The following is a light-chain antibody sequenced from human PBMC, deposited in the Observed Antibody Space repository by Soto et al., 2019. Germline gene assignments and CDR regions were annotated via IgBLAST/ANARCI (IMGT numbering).Light chain of an antibody. Sequence: DIQMTQSPSTRSASVGDRVTITCRASESISNGVAWYQQKAGKAPKLLIYKASSLESGVPSRFSGSGSGTEFTLTISSLQPDDYATYYCQQYKGYSRTFGQGTKVEIK. V-gene: IGKV1-5*03. CDR3: QQYKGYSRT. CDR1: ESISNG. J-gene: IGKJ1*01. CDR2: KAS.